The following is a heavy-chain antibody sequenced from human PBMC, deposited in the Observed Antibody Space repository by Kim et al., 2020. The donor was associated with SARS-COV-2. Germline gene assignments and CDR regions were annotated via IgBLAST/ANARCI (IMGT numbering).Heavy chain of an antibody. D-gene: IGHD3-22*01. J-gene: IGHJ4*02. V-gene: IGHV3-66*01. CDR1: GFTVSSNY. Sequence: GGSLRLSCAASGFTVSSNYMSWVRQAPGKGLEWVSVIYSGGSTYYADSVKGRFTISRDNSKNTLYLQMNSLRAEDTAVYYCARDRGYYYDSSGYYSHFPLYWGQGTLVTVSS. CDR3: ARDRGYYYDSSGYYSHFPLY. CDR2: IYSGGST.